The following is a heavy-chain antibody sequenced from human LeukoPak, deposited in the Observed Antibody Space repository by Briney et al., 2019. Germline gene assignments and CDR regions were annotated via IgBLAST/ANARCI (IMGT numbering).Heavy chain of an antibody. D-gene: IGHD3-10*01. CDR3: AKDTDRSGEFVGHFDY. V-gene: IGHV3-43*02. CDR1: GFTFDDYA. CDR2: ISGDGGST. Sequence: PGGSLRLSCAASGFTFDDYAMHWVRQAPGKGLEWVSLISGDGGSTYYADSVKGRFTISRDNSKNSLYLQMNSLRTEDTALYYCAKDTDRSGEFVGHFDYWGQGTLVTVSS. J-gene: IGHJ4*02.